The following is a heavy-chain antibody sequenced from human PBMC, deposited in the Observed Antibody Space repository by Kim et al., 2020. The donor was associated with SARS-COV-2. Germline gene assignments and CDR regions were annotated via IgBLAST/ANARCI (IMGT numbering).Heavy chain of an antibody. D-gene: IGHD3-22*01. CDR3: ARSYSSCRPFDP. J-gene: IGHJ5*02. CDR2: IDQNGAQK. V-gene: IGHV3-7*03. CDR1: GFTFSTSW. Sequence: GGSLRLSCAVSGFTFSTSWMGWVRQAPGLGLEWVANIDQNGAQKYYVDSVKGRFTISRDNANNSLDLQRRFLGVEDTAVYFCARSYSSCRPFDPWGQGTLVTVSS.